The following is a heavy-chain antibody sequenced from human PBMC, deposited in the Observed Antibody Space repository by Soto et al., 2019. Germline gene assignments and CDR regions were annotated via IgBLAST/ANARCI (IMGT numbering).Heavy chain of an antibody. D-gene: IGHD6-19*01. CDR2: ISYDGSNK. CDR1: GFTFSSYA. V-gene: IGHV3-30-3*01. CDR3: ARSRLAVVPFDY. Sequence: GGSLRLSCAASGFTFSSYAMHWVRQAPGKGLEWVAVISYDGSNKYYADSVKGRFTISRDNSKNALYLQMNSLRAEDTAVYYCARSRLAVVPFDYWGQGTLVTLSS. J-gene: IGHJ4*02.